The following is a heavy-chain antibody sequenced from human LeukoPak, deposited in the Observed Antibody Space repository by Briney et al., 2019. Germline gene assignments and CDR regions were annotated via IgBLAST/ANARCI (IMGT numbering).Heavy chain of an antibody. CDR3: ARDRGYYYDSSGYWYSDYYYYGMDV. Sequence: SXIXQPAXXXLEWIXRIYTSGSTXXNPSLKSRVTMSVDTSKNQFSLKLSSVTAADTAVYYCARDRGYYYDSSGYWYSDYYYYGMDVWGQGTTVTVSS. J-gene: IGHJ6*02. CDR2: IYTSGST. D-gene: IGHD3-22*01. V-gene: IGHV4-4*07.